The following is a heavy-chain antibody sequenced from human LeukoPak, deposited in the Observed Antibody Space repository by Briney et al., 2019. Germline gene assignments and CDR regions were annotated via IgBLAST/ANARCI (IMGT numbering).Heavy chain of an antibody. V-gene: IGHV3-23*01. D-gene: IGHD4-17*01. CDR1: GFTFGSYA. CDR3: TYGDYVRGRFDY. CDR2: ISGSGGTT. J-gene: IGHJ4*02. Sequence: PGGSLRLSCADSGFTFGSYAMSWVRQAPGKGLEWVSGISGSGGTTYYADSVKGRFTISRDNSKNTLSLQMNSLRADDTAVYYCTYGDYVRGRFDYWGQGTLVTVSS.